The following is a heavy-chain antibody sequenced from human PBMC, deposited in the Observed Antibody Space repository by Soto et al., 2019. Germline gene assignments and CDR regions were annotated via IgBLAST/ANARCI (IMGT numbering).Heavy chain of an antibody. V-gene: IGHV3-53*01. Sequence: GGSLRLSCAASGFTVSSYYMSWVRQAPGKGLEWVSVIDSGCSTYYADSVKGRFTISRDNSKNTLYLQMNSLRAEDTAVYYCARFQGGYSYGPLDYWGQGTLVTVSS. CDR3: ARFQGGYSYGPLDY. J-gene: IGHJ4*02. D-gene: IGHD5-18*01. CDR1: GFTVSSYY. CDR2: IDSGCST.